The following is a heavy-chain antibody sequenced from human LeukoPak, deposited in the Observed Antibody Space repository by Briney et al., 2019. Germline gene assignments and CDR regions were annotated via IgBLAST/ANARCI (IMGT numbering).Heavy chain of an antibody. J-gene: IGHJ3*02. Sequence: GASVKVSCKASGYTFTSYDINWVRQATGQGLEWMGWMNPNSGNIGYAQKFQGRVTMTRNTSISTAYMELSSLRSEDTAVYYCASVQGSSSRGDAFDIWGQGTMVTVSS. CDR1: GYTFTSYD. V-gene: IGHV1-8*01. CDR2: MNPNSGNI. CDR3: ASVQGSSSRGDAFDI. D-gene: IGHD6-6*01.